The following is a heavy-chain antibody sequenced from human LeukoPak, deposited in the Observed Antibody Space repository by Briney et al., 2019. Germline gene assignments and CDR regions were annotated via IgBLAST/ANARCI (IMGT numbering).Heavy chain of an antibody. D-gene: IGHD2-2*03. CDR3: ARGPPGYCGSTSCLFDY. Sequence: PGGSLRLSCAASRFTFSSYTMNWVRQAPGKGLEWISYISSGSTTIYYAYSVKGRFTISRDNAKNSLYLQRNSLRDEATAVYYCARGPPGYCGSTSCLFDYWGQGTLVTVSS. V-gene: IGHV3-48*02. J-gene: IGHJ4*02. CDR2: ISSGSTTI. CDR1: RFTFSSYT.